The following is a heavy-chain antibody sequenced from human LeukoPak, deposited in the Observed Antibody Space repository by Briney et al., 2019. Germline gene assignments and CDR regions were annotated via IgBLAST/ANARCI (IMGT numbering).Heavy chain of an antibody. V-gene: IGHV1-69*04. CDR3: ARDGMITFGGVIVAYYFDY. CDR2: IIPILGIA. Sequence: SVKVSCKASGGTFSSYTISWVRQAPGQGLEWMGRIIPILGIANYAQKFQGRVTITADKSTSTAYMELSSLRAEDTAVYYCARDGMITFGGVIVAYYFDYWGQGTLVTVSS. CDR1: GGTFSSYT. J-gene: IGHJ4*02. D-gene: IGHD3-16*02.